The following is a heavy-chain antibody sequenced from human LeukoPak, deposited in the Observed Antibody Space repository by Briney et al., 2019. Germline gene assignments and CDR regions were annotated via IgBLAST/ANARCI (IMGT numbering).Heavy chain of an antibody. CDR3: AGEDNSSGYRPFDI. J-gene: IGHJ3*02. Sequence: ASVKVSCKASGYTFTSYDINWVRQAPGQGLDWMGRINPNNGGTNYAQKFQGRVTMTRDMSMSTAYIELSRLRSDDTAVYYCAGEDNSSGYRPFDIWGQGTMVTVPS. D-gene: IGHD3-22*01. CDR2: INPNNGGT. V-gene: IGHV1-2*06. CDR1: GYTFTSYD.